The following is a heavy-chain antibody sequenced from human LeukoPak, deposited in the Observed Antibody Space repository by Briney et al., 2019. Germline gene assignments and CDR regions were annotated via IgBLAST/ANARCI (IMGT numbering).Heavy chain of an antibody. CDR2: INHSGST. D-gene: IGHD2-21*01. CDR3: ARDPSWGGPNDY. J-gene: IGHJ4*02. Sequence: SETLSLTCAVYGGSFSGYYWSWIRQPPGKGLEWIGEINHSGSTNYNPSLKSRVTISVDTSKNQFSLKLSSVTAADTAVYYCARDPSWGGPNDYWGQGALVTVSS. V-gene: IGHV4-34*01. CDR1: GGSFSGYY.